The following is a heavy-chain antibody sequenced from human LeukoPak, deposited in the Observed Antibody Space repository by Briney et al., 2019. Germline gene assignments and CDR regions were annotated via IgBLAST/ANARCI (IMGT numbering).Heavy chain of an antibody. CDR2: IYSGGNT. Sequence: GGSLRLSCAASGFTVSNNYTSWVRQAPGKGLEWVSIIYSGGNTYYADSVKGRFTISRDNSMNTLYLQMNSLRAEDTAVYYCARGPPYYYGDWGQGTLVTVSS. D-gene: IGHD3-10*01. CDR1: GFTVSNNY. V-gene: IGHV3-53*01. CDR3: ARGPPYYYGD. J-gene: IGHJ4*02.